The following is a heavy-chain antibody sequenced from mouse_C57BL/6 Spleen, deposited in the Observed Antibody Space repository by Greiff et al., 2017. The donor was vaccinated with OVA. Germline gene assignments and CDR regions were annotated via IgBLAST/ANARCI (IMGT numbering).Heavy chain of an antibody. V-gene: IGHV14-2*01. J-gene: IGHJ3*01. CDR3: ASPYYGNYGWFAY. CDR2: IDPEDGET. Sequence: VHVKQSGAELVKPGASVKLSCTASGFNIKDYYMHWVKQRTEQGLEWIGRIDPEDGETKYAPKFQGKATITADTSSNPAYLQLISLTSEDTAVYYCASPYYGNYGWFAYWGQGTLVTVSA. CDR1: GFNIKDYY. D-gene: IGHD2-10*01.